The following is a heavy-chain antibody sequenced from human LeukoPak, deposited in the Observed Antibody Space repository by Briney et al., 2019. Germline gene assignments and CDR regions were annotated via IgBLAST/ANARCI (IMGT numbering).Heavy chain of an antibody. J-gene: IGHJ4*02. CDR3: ARDASILTGYSNFDY. CDR2: ISSSSSTI. V-gene: IGHV3-48*01. D-gene: IGHD3-9*01. CDR1: GFTFSSYS. Sequence: GGSLRLSCAASGFTFSSYSMNWVRQAPGKGLEWVSYISSSSSTIYYADSVKARFTISRDNAKNSLYLQMNSLRAEDTAVYYCARDASILTGYSNFDYWGQGTLVTVSS.